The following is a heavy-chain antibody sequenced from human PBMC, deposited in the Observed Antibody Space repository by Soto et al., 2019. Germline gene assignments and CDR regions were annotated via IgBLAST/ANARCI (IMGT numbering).Heavy chain of an antibody. D-gene: IGHD3-10*02. CDR3: GTDTDVHGLDRGFFDL. CDR2: FDPEEGET. V-gene: IGHV1-24*01. J-gene: IGHJ2*01. Sequence: QVQPRPSGAEVKKPGASVKVSCKVSGSGYTLTDLSIHWVRQTHERGLEWMGGFDPEEGETIYAQKSQGIVTRNEDTSTDTAYMEVNSLRFKDTALYFCGTDTDVHGLDRGFFDLWGRGALVTVSS. CDR1: GSGYTLTDLS.